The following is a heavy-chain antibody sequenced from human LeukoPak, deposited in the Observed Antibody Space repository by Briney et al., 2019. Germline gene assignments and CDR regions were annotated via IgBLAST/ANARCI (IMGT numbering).Heavy chain of an antibody. V-gene: IGHV3-15*01. CDR1: GFTLSNAW. J-gene: IGHJ6*03. Sequence: GGSLRLSCAASGFTLSNAWMSWVRQAPGKGLEWVGRIKSKTDGGTTDYAAPVKGRFTISRDDSKNTLYLQMNSLKTEDTAVYYCTTVDGDYYYMDVWGKGTTVTISS. D-gene: IGHD4-17*01. CDR3: TTVDGDYYYMDV. CDR2: IKSKTDGGTT.